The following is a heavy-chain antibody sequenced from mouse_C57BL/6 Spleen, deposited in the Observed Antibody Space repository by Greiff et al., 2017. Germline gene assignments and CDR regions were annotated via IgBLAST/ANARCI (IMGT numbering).Heavy chain of an antibody. CDR3: AVPNWDVDY. D-gene: IGHD4-1*01. Sequence: QVQLQQPGAELVKPGASVKLSCKASGYNFTSYWMHWVKQRPGQGLEWIGMIHPNSGSTKYNEKFKSKATLTVDKSSSTAYMQLISLTSEDSAVYYCAVPNWDVDYWGQGTTLTVSA. V-gene: IGHV1-64*01. CDR1: GYNFTSYW. CDR2: IHPNSGST. J-gene: IGHJ2*01.